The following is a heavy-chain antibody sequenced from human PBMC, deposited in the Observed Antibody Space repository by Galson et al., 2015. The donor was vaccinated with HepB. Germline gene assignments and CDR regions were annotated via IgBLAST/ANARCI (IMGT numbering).Heavy chain of an antibody. CDR1: GYTFTSYD. CDR3: ARADRITIFGVVIKKYYFDY. V-gene: IGHV1-8*01. J-gene: IGHJ4*02. D-gene: IGHD3-3*01. Sequence: SVKVSCKASGYTFTSYDINWVRQATGQGLEWMGWMNPNSGNTGYAQKFQGRVTMTRNTSISTAYMELSSLRSEDTAVYYCARADRITIFGVVIKKYYFDYWGQGTLVTVSS. CDR2: MNPNSGNT.